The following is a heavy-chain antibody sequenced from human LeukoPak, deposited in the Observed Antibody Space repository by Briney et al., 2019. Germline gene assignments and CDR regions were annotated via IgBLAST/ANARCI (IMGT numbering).Heavy chain of an antibody. D-gene: IGHD3-22*01. CDR1: GFTFTSSA. CDR2: IVVGSGNT. J-gene: IGHJ5*02. CDR3: AREKIGYYDGSGRGWFDP. V-gene: IGHV1-58*02. Sequence: SVKVSCKASGFTFTSSAMQWVRQARGQRLEWIGWIVVGSGNTNYAQKFQERVTITRDMSTSTAYMELSSLRSEDTAVYYCAREKIGYYDGSGRGWFDPWGQGTLVTVSS.